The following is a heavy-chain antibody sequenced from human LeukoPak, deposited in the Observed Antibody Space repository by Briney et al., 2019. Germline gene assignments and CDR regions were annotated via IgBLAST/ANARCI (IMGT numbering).Heavy chain of an antibody. CDR1: GFTFSSYA. CDR3: AKKGRDYHLRGYFDY. V-gene: IGHV3-23*01. J-gene: IGHJ4*02. CDR2: ISGSGGRT. Sequence: GVSLRLSCAASGFTFSSYAMSWVRQAPGKGLEWVSAISGSGGRTYYADSVKGRFTISRDNSKNTLYLQMNSLRAEDTAVYYCAKKGRDYHLRGYFDYWGQGTLVTVSS. D-gene: IGHD1-26*01.